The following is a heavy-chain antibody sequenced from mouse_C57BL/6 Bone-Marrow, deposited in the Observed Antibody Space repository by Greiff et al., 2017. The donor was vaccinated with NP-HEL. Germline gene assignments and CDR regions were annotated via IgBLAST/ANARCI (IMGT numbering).Heavy chain of an antibody. V-gene: IGHV5-16*01. CDR3: AREGGLRRRTYAMDY. D-gene: IGHD2-4*01. Sequence: EVQLVESEGGLVQPGSSMKLSCTASGFTFSDYYMAWVRQVPEKGLEWVANINYDGSCTYYLDSLKSRFIISRDNAKNILYLQMRSLKSEDTATYYCAREGGLRRRTYAMDYWGQGTSVTVSS. CDR2: INYDGSCT. CDR1: GFTFSDYY. J-gene: IGHJ4*01.